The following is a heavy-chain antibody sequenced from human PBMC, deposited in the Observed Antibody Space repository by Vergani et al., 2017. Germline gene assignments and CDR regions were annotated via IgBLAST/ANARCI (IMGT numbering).Heavy chain of an antibody. Sequence: EVQLVESGGGLVQPGGSVKVSCAASGITFSGYAMHWVRQSSGKGLEWVGRIRNKANNYATAYAASVKGRFTISRDDAKNTTYLQMNSLKTEDTAVYYCTRMGYCSRNSGLEAFDIWGQGTMVTVSS. CDR1: GITFSGYA. CDR3: TRMGYCSRNSGLEAFDI. V-gene: IGHV3-73*02. CDR2: IRNKANNYAT. J-gene: IGHJ3*02. D-gene: IGHD2-2*01.